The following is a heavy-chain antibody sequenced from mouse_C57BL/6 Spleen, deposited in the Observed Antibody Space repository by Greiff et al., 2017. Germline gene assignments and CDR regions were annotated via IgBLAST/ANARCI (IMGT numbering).Heavy chain of an antibody. Sequence: QFQLQQPGAELVRPGTSVQLSCTASGYTFPSYWMHWVQPRPGQGLEWIVVIDPSDSYTNYNQKFKGKATLTVDTSSSTAYMQLSSLTSEDSAVYYCARGGDYSFAYWGQGTLVTVSA. J-gene: IGHJ3*01. CDR1: GYTFPSYW. CDR3: ARGGDYSFAY. CDR2: IDPSDSYT. V-gene: IGHV1-59*01. D-gene: IGHD2-4*01.